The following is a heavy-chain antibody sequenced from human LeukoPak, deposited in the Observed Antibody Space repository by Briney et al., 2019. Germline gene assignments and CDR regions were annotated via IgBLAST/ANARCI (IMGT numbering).Heavy chain of an antibody. D-gene: IGHD1-26*01. CDR1: GFTFSDYY. J-gene: IGHJ5*02. CDR3: AKFIIVGARFDP. CDR2: ISSSSSYT. Sequence: PGGSLRLSCAASGFTFSDYYMSWIRQAPGKGLEWVSYISSSSSYTNYADSVKGRFTISRDNSKNTLYLQMNSLRAEDTAVYYCAKFIIVGARFDPWGQGTLVTVSS. V-gene: IGHV3-11*03.